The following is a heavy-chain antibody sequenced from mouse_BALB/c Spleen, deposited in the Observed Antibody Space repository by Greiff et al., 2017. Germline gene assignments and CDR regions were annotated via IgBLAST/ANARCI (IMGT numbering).Heavy chain of an antibody. D-gene: IGHD2-1*01. CDR2: ISSGSSTI. CDR3: ARESYYGNYDWYFDV. CDR1: GFTFSSFG. J-gene: IGHJ1*01. V-gene: IGHV5-17*02. Sequence: EVKVVESGGGLVQPGGSRKLSCAASGFTFSSFGMHWVRQAPEKGLEWVAYISSGSSTIYYADTVKGRFTISRDNPKNTLFLQMTSLRSEDTAMYYCARESYYGNYDWYFDVWGAGTTVTVSS.